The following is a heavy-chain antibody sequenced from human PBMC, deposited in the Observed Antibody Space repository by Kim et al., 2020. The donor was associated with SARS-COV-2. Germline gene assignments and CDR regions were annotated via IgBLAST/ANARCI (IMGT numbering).Heavy chain of an antibody. CDR3: ARGRAVVRGISLFDY. CDR2: IYYSGST. J-gene: IGHJ4*02. D-gene: IGHD3-10*01. CDR1: GGSISSGDYY. Sequence: SETLSLTCTVSGGSISSGDYYWSWIRQPPGKGLEWIGYIYYSGSTYYNPSLKSRVTISVDTSKNQFSLELSSVTAADTAVYYCARGRAVVRGISLFDYWGQGTLVTVSS. V-gene: IGHV4-30-4*01.